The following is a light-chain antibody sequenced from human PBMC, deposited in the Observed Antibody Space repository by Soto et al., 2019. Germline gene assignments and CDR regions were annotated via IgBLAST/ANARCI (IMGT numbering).Light chain of an antibody. J-gene: IGKJ1*01. CDR2: GAS. V-gene: IGKV3-20*01. CDR3: QHYGSSPT. CDR1: QSVSSN. Sequence: EIVMTQSPVTLSVSPGERATLPCRASQSVSSNLAWYQQKPGQAPRLLLYGASNRATGIPDRFSGSGSGTDFTLTISRLEPEDFAVYYCQHYGSSPTFGQGTKVDI.